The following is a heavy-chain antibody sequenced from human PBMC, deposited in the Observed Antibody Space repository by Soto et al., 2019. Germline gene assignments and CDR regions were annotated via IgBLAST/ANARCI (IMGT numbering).Heavy chain of an antibody. CDR3: AREHSSSWYFDL. V-gene: IGHV4-59*12. J-gene: IGHJ2*01. Sequence: QVQLQESGPGLVKPSETLSLTCTVSGGSISSYYWNWIRQPPGKGLEWIGYIYYSGSTNYNPSLKSRXXIXVXXSKNQFSLKLSSVTAADTAVYYCAREHSSSWYFDLWGRGTLVTVSS. CDR2: IYYSGST. CDR1: GGSISSYY. D-gene: IGHD6-13*01.